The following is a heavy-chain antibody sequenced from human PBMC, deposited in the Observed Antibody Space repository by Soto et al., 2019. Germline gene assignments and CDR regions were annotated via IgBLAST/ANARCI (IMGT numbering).Heavy chain of an antibody. CDR3: ARDHHGSGTYYYYYGMDV. CDR1: GYTFTSYG. V-gene: IGHV1-18*04. D-gene: IGHD3-10*01. J-gene: IGHJ6*02. Sequence: ASVKVSCKASGYTFTSYGISWVRQAPGQGLEWMGWISAYNGNTNYAQNFQGRVTITRDTSASTAYMELSSLRSEDTAVYYCARDHHGSGTYYYYYGMDVWGQGTTVTVSS. CDR2: ISAYNGNT.